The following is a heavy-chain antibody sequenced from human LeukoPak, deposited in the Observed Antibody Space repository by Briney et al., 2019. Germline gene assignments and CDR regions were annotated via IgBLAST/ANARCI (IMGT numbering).Heavy chain of an antibody. CDR1: GFTFSRYS. Sequence: GGSLRLSCAASGFTFSRYSVNWVRQAPGKGLEWVSCITGGSDYVFYADSVRGRFTISRDNAKNSLYLQMNSLRAEDTAVYYCAKFKGHYGDSEYYFDYWGQGTLVTVSS. J-gene: IGHJ4*02. V-gene: IGHV3-21*01. CDR3: AKFKGHYGDSEYYFDY. CDR2: ITGGSDYV. D-gene: IGHD3-10*01.